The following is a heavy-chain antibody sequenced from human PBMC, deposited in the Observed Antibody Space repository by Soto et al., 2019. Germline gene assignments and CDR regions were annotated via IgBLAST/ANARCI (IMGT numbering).Heavy chain of an antibody. D-gene: IGHD3-22*01. Sequence: QVQLVESGGGVVQPGRSLRLSCAASGFTFSSFAMHWVRQAPGKGLEWVEFIWYDGSNTHYADSVKGRFTISRDNSNNTLYMQMNSLRADDTAVYYCARDPPDYYETSGYFDFDYWGQGTLVTVSS. V-gene: IGHV3-33*01. CDR3: ARDPPDYYETSGYFDFDY. J-gene: IGHJ4*02. CDR1: GFTFSSFA. CDR2: IWYDGSNT.